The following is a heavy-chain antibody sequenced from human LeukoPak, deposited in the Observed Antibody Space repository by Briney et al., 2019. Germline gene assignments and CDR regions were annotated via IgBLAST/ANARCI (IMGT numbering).Heavy chain of an antibody. CDR2: ILYIGST. D-gene: IGHD6-13*01. J-gene: IGHJ4*02. V-gene: IGHV4-39*01. CDR1: GGSISSSSYY. CDR3: ARQGVAAVGRMTL. Sequence: PSETLSLTCTVSGGSISSSSYYWGWIRQPPGKGLEWIGSILYIGSTYFNPSLKSRVTISVDTSKNHFSLKLSSVTAADTAVYYCARQGVAAVGRMTLWGQGTLVTVSS.